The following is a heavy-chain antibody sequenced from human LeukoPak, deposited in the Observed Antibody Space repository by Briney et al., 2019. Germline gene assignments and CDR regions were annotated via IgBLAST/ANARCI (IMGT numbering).Heavy chain of an antibody. Sequence: SETLSLTRDVSGHSITSAYSISGGYYWGCLRQPPGKGLEWIGSIYHDGSTYYNPSLKSRVTISVDTSDNLFSLNLRSVTAADTAVYFCARTSRSGRAGGPFDIWGLGTMVTVSS. J-gene: IGHJ3*02. CDR2: IYHDGST. CDR3: ARTSRSGRAGGPFDI. D-gene: IGHD3-3*01. CDR1: GHSITSAYSISGGYY. V-gene: IGHV4-38-2*01.